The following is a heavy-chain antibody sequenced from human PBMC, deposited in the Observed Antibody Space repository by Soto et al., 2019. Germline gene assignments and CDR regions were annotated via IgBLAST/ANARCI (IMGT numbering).Heavy chain of an antibody. CDR2: ISYDGSNK. J-gene: IGHJ4*02. D-gene: IGHD2-2*01. V-gene: IGHV3-30*18. CDR1: GFTFSSYG. CDR3: AKDPRRIVVVPPYYFDY. Sequence: PGGSLRLSCAASGFTFSSYGMHWVRQAPGKGLEWVAVISYDGSNKYYADSVKGRFTISRDNSKNTLYLQMNSLRAEDTAVYYCAKDPRRIVVVPPYYFDYWGQGTLVTVSS.